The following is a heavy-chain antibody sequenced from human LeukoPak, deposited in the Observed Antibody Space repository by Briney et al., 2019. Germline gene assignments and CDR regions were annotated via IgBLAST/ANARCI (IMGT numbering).Heavy chain of an antibody. CDR1: GGSISSYY. Sequence: SETLSPTCTVSGGSISSYYWSWIRQPPGKGLEWIGYIYYSGSTNYNPSLKSRVTISVDTSKNQFSLKLSSVTAADTAVYYCARRNSSGRGVAHFDYWGQGTLVTVSS. J-gene: IGHJ4*02. D-gene: IGHD6-25*01. CDR3: ARRNSSGRGVAHFDY. V-gene: IGHV4-59*08. CDR2: IYYSGST.